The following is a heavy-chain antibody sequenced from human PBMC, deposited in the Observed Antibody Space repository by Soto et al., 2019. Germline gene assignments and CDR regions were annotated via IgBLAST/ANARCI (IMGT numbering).Heavy chain of an antibody. D-gene: IGHD5-12*01. CDR2: ISSSSSYI. CDR3: ARGGIVATIFPEIYYYYYYMDV. V-gene: IGHV3-21*01. J-gene: IGHJ6*03. Sequence: GGSLRLSCAASGFTFSSYSMNWVRQAPGKGLEWVSSISSSSSYIYYADSVKGRFTISRDNAKNSLYLQMNSLRAEDTAVYYCARGGIVATIFPEIYYYYYYMDVWGKGTTVTVSS. CDR1: GFTFSSYS.